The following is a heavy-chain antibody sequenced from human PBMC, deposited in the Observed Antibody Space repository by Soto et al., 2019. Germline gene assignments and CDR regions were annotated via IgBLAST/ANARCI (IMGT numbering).Heavy chain of an antibody. D-gene: IGHD3-9*01. CDR1: GGTFSSYA. V-gene: IGHV1-69*05. CDR2: IIPIFGTA. CDR3: GRVGRGYDILTTGPFDP. Sequence: SVKVSCKASGGTFSSYAISWVRQAPGQGLEWMGGIIPIFGTANYAQKFQGRVTMTTDTSTSTAYMELRSLRSDDTAVYYCGRVGRGYDILTTGPFDPWGQGTLVTVSS. J-gene: IGHJ5*02.